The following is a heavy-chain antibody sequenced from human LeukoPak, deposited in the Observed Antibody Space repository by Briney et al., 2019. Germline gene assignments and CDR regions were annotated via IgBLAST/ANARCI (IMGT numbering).Heavy chain of an antibody. Sequence: GASVKVSCKASGYTFTSYDINWVRQATGQGLEWMGWMNPNSGNTGYAQKFQGRVTMTRNTSISTAYMELSSLRSADTAVYYCALALGYYYDSRGACDIWGQETMVTVSS. CDR1: GYTFTSYD. D-gene: IGHD3-22*01. CDR3: ALALGYYYDSRGACDI. J-gene: IGHJ3*02. CDR2: MNPNSGNT. V-gene: IGHV1-8*01.